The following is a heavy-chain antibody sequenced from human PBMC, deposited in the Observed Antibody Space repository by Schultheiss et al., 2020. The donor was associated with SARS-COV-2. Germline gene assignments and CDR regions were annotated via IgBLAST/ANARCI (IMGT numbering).Heavy chain of an antibody. CDR2: IDPSDSYT. Sequence: GASLKISCKGSGYSFTSYWISWVRQMPGKGLEWMGRIDPSDSYTNYSPSFQGHVTISADKSISTAYLQWSSLKASDTAMYYCATYASGDAFDIWGQGTMVTVSS. D-gene: IGHD3-10*01. CDR3: ATYASGDAFDI. V-gene: IGHV5-10-1*01. J-gene: IGHJ3*02. CDR1: GYSFTSYW.